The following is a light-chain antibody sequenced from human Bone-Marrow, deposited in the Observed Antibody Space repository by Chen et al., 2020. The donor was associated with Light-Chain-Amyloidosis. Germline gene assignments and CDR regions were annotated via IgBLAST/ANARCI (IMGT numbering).Light chain of an antibody. Sequence: EIVMTQSPATLSVSPGEGATLPCRASQSVSSNLAWYQQKPGQAPRLLIYEASRRATGIPARFSGSGSGTEFILTISSLQSEDFAVYYCQQYNIWPWYTFGQGTKLEIK. V-gene: IGKV3-15*01. CDR3: QQYNIWPWYT. CDR2: EAS. CDR1: QSVSSN. J-gene: IGKJ2*01.